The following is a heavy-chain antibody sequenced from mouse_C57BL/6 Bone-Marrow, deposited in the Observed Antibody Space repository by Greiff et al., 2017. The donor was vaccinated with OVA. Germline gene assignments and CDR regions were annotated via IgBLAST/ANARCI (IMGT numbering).Heavy chain of an antibody. V-gene: IGHV1-69*01. CDR2: IDPSDSYT. D-gene: IGHD2-12*01. Sequence: VQLQQPGAELVMPGASVKLSCKASGYTFTSYWMHWVKQRPGQGLEWIGEIDPSDSYTNYNQKFKGKSTLTVDKSSSTAYMQLSSLTSEDSAVYDCARRPSYLAFDYWGQGTTLTVSS. J-gene: IGHJ2*01. CDR1: GYTFTSYW. CDR3: ARRPSYLAFDY.